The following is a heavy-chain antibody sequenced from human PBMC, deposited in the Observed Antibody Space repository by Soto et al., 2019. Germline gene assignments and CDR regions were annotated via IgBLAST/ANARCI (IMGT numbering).Heavy chain of an antibody. V-gene: IGHV1-69*06. Sequence: SVKVSCKASGGTFSSYAISWVRQAPGQGLEWMGGIIPIFGTANYAQKFQGRVTITADKSTSTAYMELSSLRSEETAVYYCARGRAAGSSSWYSFDYWGQGTLVTVSS. CDR2: IIPIFGTA. CDR1: GGTFSSYA. CDR3: ARGRAAGSSSWYSFDY. J-gene: IGHJ4*02. D-gene: IGHD6-13*01.